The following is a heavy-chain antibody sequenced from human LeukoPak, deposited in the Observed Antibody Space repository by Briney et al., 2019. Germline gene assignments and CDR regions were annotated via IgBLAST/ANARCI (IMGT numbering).Heavy chain of an antibody. Sequence: GGSLRLSCAASGFTFSTYAVSWVRQAPGKGLGWVSAISGSGGSTYYADSVKGRFTISRDNSKNTLYLQMNSLRAEDTAVYYCASTGYSSGWRFDYWGQGTLVTVSS. CDR3: ASTGYSSGWRFDY. J-gene: IGHJ4*02. CDR1: GFTFSTYA. V-gene: IGHV3-23*01. CDR2: ISGSGGST. D-gene: IGHD6-19*01.